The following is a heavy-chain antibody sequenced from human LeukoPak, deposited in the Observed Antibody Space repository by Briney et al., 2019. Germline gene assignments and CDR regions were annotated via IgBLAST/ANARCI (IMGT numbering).Heavy chain of an antibody. CDR1: GGSISSSSYY. J-gene: IGHJ5*02. Sequence: PSETLSLTCTVSGGSISSSSYYWGWLRQPSGKGLEWIGSIYYSGSTYYNPSLKSRVTISVDTSKNQFSLKLSSVTAADTAVYYCARVTVVNEEWFDPWGQGTLVTVSS. V-gene: IGHV4-39*07. CDR3: ARVTVVNEEWFDP. CDR2: IYYSGST. D-gene: IGHD2-15*01.